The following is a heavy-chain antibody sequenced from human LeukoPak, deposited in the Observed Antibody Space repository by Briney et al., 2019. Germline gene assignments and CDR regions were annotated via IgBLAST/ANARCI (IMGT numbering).Heavy chain of an antibody. J-gene: IGHJ4*02. D-gene: IGHD1-7*01. CDR1: GYTFTDYF. Sequence: ASVKVSCKTSGYTFTDYFCHWVRQAPGPGLEWMGRINLNSGVIEYAQQFQGRVTMTRDKSISTAYMELSRLTSDDTAVYYCARDLSSTASWELDYWGQGTLVTVSS. V-gene: IGHV1-2*06. CDR3: ARDLSSTASWELDY. CDR2: INLNSGVI.